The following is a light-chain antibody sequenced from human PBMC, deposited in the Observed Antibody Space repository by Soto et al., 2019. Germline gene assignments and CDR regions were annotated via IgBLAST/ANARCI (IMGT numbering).Light chain of an antibody. Sequence: IVLPQSPGTLSLSPGERATLSCRASETIRGLLAWYPPRPGQPPRLLIYDKSNRATGIPARFSGSGSGTDGTLTIRGLEPAERGVDYGQQRHNWPITVGQGTRLEIK. CDR3: QQRHNWPIT. CDR1: ETIRGL. J-gene: IGKJ5*01. V-gene: IGKV3-11*01. CDR2: DKS.